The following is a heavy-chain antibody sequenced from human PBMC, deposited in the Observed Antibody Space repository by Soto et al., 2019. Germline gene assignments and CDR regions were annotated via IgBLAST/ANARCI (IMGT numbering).Heavy chain of an antibody. V-gene: IGHV3-30*18. J-gene: IGHJ6*02. D-gene: IGHD5-12*01. Sequence: GGSLRLSCAASGFTFSSYGMHWVRQAPGKGLEWVAVISYDGSNKYYADSVKGRFTISRDNSKNTLYLQMNSLRAEDTAVYYCAKTHSATRDGYKKNPNYYYYYGMDVWGQGTTVTVSS. CDR2: ISYDGSNK. CDR3: AKTHSATRDGYKKNPNYYYYYGMDV. CDR1: GFTFSSYG.